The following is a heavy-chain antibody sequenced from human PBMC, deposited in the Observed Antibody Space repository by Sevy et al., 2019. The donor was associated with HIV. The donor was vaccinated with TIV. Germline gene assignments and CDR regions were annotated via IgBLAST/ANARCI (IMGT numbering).Heavy chain of an antibody. V-gene: IGHV3-30-3*01. J-gene: IGHJ6*02. CDR2: ISYDGSNK. CDR1: GFTFSSYA. Sequence: GGSLRLSCAASGFTFSSYAMHWVRQAPGKGLEWVAVISYDGSNKYYADSVKGRFTISRDNSKNTLYLQMNSLRAEDTAMYYCARETVYSSSPIYYGMDVWGQGTTVTVSS. CDR3: ARETVYSSSPIYYGMDV. D-gene: IGHD6-6*01.